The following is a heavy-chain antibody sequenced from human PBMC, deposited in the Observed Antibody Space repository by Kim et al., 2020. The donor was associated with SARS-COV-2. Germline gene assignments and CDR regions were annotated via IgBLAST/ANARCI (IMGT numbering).Heavy chain of an antibody. CDR1: GGSISSGGYY. V-gene: IGHV4-31*03. J-gene: IGHJ1*01. CDR2: IYYSGST. D-gene: IGHD3-16*01. Sequence: SETLSLTCTVSGGSISSGGYYWSWIRQHPGKGLEWIGYIYYSGSTYYNPSLKSRVTISVDTSKNQFSLKLSSVTAADTAVYYCATSKLGGIQHWGQGTLVTVSS. CDR3: ATSKLGGIQH.